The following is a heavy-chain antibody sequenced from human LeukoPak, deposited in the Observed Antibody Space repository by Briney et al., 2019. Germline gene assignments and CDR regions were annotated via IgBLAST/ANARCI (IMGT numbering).Heavy chain of an antibody. CDR2: IYSGGST. V-gene: IGHV3-53*01. D-gene: IGHD6-19*01. J-gene: IGHJ4*02. Sequence: GGSLRLSCAASGFTFSSYGMHWVRQAPGKGLEWVSVIYSGGSTYYADSVKGRFTISRDNSKNTLYLQMNSLRAEDTAVYYCARGGWPYFDYWGQGTLVTVSS. CDR1: GFTFSSYG. CDR3: ARGGWPYFDY.